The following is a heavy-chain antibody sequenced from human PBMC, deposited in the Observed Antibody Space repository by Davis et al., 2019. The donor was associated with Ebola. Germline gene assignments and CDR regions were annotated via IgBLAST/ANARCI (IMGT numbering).Heavy chain of an antibody. CDR2: ISSGGHYT. CDR3: AKDAEDGSGNWFFDF. D-gene: IGHD5-24*01. CDR1: GFTFSRHS. J-gene: IGHJ2*01. V-gene: IGHV3-48*02. Sequence: GESLKISCGASGFTFSRHSMNWVRQAPGKGLEWIAFISSGGHYTYYPDSVRGRFTISSDHAKNLLYLPLNSLGDEDTALYYCAKDAEDGSGNWFFDFRGRGAMVTVSS.